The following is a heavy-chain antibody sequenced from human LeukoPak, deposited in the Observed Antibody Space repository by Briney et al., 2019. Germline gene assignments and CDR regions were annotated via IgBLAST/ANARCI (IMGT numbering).Heavy chain of an antibody. CDR1: GYTFTSYY. V-gene: IGHV1-46*01. CDR3: AREMATGWFDP. J-gene: IGHJ5*02. CDR2: INTSGGST. Sequence: ASVKVSCKASGYTFTSYYMHWGRQAPGQGLEWMGIINTSGGSTSYAKKFQGRVTMTRDTSTSTVYMALSSLRSEDTAVYYCAREMATGWFDPWGQGTLVTVSS. D-gene: IGHD5-24*01.